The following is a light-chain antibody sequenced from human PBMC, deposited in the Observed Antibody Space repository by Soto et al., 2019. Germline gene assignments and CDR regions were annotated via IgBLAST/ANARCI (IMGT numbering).Light chain of an antibody. CDR2: GAS. Sequence: EKVMTQSPATLSVSPGERATLSCRASQSVSSDLAWYQQKPGQAPRLLIYGASTRATGTPARFSGSGPGTDFTLTISSLQSEDFALYYCQQYNKWPLITFGQGTRLEN. J-gene: IGKJ5*01. CDR1: QSVSSD. CDR3: QQYNKWPLIT. V-gene: IGKV3D-15*01.